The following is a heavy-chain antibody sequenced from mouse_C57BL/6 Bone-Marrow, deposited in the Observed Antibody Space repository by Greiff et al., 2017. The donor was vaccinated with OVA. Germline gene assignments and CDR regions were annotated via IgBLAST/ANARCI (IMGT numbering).Heavy chain of an antibody. CDR2: IDPENGDT. J-gene: IGHJ1*03. CDR3: TTEYFDV. Sequence: VQLQQSGAELVRPGASVKLSCTASGFTIKDDYMHWVKQRPEQGLEWIGWIDPENGDTEYASKFQGKATITADTSSNTAYLQLRSLTSEDTAVYYRTTEYFDVWGTGTTVTVSS. CDR1: GFTIKDDY. V-gene: IGHV14-4*01.